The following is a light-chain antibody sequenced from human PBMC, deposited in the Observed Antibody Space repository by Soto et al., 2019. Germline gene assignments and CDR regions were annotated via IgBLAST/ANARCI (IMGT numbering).Light chain of an antibody. J-gene: IGKJ4*01. CDR2: AAS. Sequence: DIQMTQFPSALSASLGDRVTITCRASQTISKYLNWYQHKPGRAPKPLIYAASSLQSEVPSRFSGSGSGTDFTLTINSLQPEDFATYYCQQSYSTPFSFGGGTKLEIK. CDR3: QQSYSTPFS. V-gene: IGKV1-39*01. CDR1: QTISKY.